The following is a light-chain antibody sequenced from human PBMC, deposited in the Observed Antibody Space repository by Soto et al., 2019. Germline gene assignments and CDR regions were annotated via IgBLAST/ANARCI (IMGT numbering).Light chain of an antibody. V-gene: IGLV3-10*01. CDR3: YSTDRSGNVV. Sequence: SYELTQPPSVSVSPGQTARITCSGDALTKKYAYWYQQKSGQAPVLVIYEDNKRPSTIPERFSGSSSGTMATLTISGAQVEDEADYYCYSTDRSGNVVFGGGTKLTVL. J-gene: IGLJ3*02. CDR1: ALTKKY. CDR2: EDN.